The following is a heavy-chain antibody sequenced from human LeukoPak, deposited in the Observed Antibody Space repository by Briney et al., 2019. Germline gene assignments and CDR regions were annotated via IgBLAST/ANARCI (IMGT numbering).Heavy chain of an antibody. D-gene: IGHD3-22*01. J-gene: IGHJ3*02. CDR1: GGSISSGGYS. CDR2: IYASGST. V-gene: IGHV4-61*02. Sequence: PSETLSLTCAVSGGSISSGGYSWSWIRQPPGKGLEWVGRIYASGSTNYNPSLKSRVIISVETSKTQFSLRLSSVTAADTAVYYCARVTGYYYDSSGYWSHDAFDIWGRGTLVTVSS. CDR3: ARVTGYYYDSSGYWSHDAFDI.